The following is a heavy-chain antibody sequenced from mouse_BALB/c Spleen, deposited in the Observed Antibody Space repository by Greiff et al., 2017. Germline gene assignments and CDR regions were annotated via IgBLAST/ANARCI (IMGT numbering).Heavy chain of an antibody. CDR1: GFTFTDYY. V-gene: IGHV7-3*02. J-gene: IGHJ4*01. CDR2: IRNKANGYTT. D-gene: IGHD2-1*01. CDR3: AREGGYGNYVYYYAMDY. Sequence: EVKLVESGGGLVQPGGSLRLSCATSGFTFTDYYMSWVRQPPGKALEWLGFIRNKANGYTTEYSASVKGRFTISRDNSQSILYLQMNTLRAEDSATYYCAREGGYGNYVYYYAMDYWGQGTSVTVSS.